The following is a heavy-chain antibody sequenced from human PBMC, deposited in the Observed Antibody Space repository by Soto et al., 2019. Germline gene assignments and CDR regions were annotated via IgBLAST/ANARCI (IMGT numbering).Heavy chain of an antibody. CDR1: GGTFSSYA. Sequence: GASVKVSCKASGGTFSSYAISWVRQAPGQGLEWMGGIIPIFGTANYAQKFQGRVTITADESTSTAYMELSSLRSDDTAVYYCARDQDKWLLLKGDAFDIWGQGTMVTVSS. V-gene: IGHV1-69*13. CDR3: ARDQDKWLLLKGDAFDI. CDR2: IIPIFGTA. D-gene: IGHD3-22*01. J-gene: IGHJ3*02.